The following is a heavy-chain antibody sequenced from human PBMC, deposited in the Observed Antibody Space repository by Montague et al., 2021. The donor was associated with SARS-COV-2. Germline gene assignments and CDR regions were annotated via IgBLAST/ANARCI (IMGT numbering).Heavy chain of an antibody. D-gene: IGHD3-10*01. V-gene: IGHV4-59*11. CDR1: GGSISDHY. CDR3: ARAVSVRSAVNVFDP. CDR2: IYYSGGI. J-gene: IGHJ5*02. Sequence: SETLSPTCTVAGGSISDHYWSWIRQPPGKGLEWLAYIYYSGGINSNASLKSRVSMSVDTSKNQFSLKLTSVTAADTAVYYCARAVSVRSAVNVFDPWGQGTLVTVSS.